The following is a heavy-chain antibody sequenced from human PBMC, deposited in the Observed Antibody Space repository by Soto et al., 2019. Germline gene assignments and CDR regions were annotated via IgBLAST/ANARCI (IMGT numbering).Heavy chain of an antibody. V-gene: IGHV4-39*01. D-gene: IGHD2-2*01. J-gene: IGHJ4*02. Sequence: SETLSLTCTVSGGSISSSSYYWGWIRQPPGKGLEWIGSIYYSGSTYYNPSLKSRVTISVDTSKNQFSLKLSSVTAADTAVYYCARLFGPAAIYAIFDYWGQGTLVTVSS. CDR2: IYYSGST. CDR3: ARLFGPAAIYAIFDY. CDR1: GGSISSSSYY.